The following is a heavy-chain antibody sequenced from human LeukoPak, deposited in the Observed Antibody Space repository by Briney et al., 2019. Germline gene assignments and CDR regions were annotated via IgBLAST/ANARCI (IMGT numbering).Heavy chain of an antibody. Sequence: GGSLRLSCTVSGFTVSSNYMTWVRQAPGKGLEWVSVIYSDGTTYNADSVKGRFTISRDNSKNTLYLQINSLRAEDTAVYYCARGIAAAGTDLFNWGQGTLLTVSS. V-gene: IGHV3-53*01. J-gene: IGHJ4*02. D-gene: IGHD6-13*01. CDR1: GFTVSSNY. CDR2: IYSDGTT. CDR3: ARGIAAAGTDLFN.